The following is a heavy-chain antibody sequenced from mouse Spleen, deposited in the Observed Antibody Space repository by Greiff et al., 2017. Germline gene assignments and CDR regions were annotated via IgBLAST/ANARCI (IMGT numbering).Heavy chain of an antibody. CDR1: GYTFTSYW. V-gene: IGHV1-55*01. Sequence: VQLQQPGAELVKPGASVKMSCKASGYTFTSYWITWVKQRPGQGLVWIGDIYPGSGSTNYNEKFKSKATLTVDTSSSTAYMQLSSLTSEGSAVYYCARGRYFDVWGTGTTVTVSS. CDR3: ARGRYFDV. J-gene: IGHJ1*03. CDR2: IYPGSGST.